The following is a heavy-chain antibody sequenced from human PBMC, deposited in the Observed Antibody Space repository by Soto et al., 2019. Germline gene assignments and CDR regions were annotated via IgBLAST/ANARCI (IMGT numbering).Heavy chain of an antibody. CDR2: ISYDGSNK. CDR1: GFTFSSYG. D-gene: IGHD2-21*02. J-gene: IGHJ4*02. CDR3: AKDRVVTAIRYYFDY. Sequence: GGSLRLSCAASGFTFSSYGMHWVRQAPGKGLEWVAVISYDGSNKYYADSVKGRFTISRDNSKNTLYLQMNSLRAEDTAVYYCAKDRVVTAIRYYFDYWGQGTLVTVSS. V-gene: IGHV3-30*18.